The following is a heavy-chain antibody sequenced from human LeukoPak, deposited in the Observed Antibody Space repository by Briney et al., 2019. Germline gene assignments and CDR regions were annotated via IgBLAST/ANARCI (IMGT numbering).Heavy chain of an antibody. CDR1: GGSISSGGYS. J-gene: IGHJ4*02. Sequence: SETLSLTCAVSGGSISSGGYSWSWIRQPPGKGLEWIGYIYQSGSTYYNPSLKSRVTISVDTSKNQFSLKLSSVTAADTAVYYCARGDHYYGSGSYDYWGQGTLVTVSS. D-gene: IGHD3-10*01. CDR2: IYQSGST. CDR3: ARGDHYYGSGSYDY. V-gene: IGHV4-30-2*01.